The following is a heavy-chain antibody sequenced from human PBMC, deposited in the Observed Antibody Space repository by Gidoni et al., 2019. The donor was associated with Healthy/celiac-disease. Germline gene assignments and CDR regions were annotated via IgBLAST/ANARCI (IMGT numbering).Heavy chain of an antibody. J-gene: IGHJ6*02. CDR1: EFTFVEYA. CDR3: AKYIGHDIVVVVAAYYYYGMDV. V-gene: IGHV3-9*01. D-gene: IGHD2-15*01. CDR2: TSWNSGSI. Sequence: EVQRGESGGGLVQPGRSLRLSCAASEFTFVEYAMNGIGPAPGKGLRWLSGTSWNSGSIGYADSVKGRFTISRDNAKIPLYLQMNSLRAEDTALYYCAKYIGHDIVVVVAAYYYYGMDVLGQGTTVTVSS.